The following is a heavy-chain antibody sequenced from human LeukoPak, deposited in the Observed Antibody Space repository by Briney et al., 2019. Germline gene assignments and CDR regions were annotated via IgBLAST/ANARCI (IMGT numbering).Heavy chain of an antibody. J-gene: IGHJ4*02. CDR1: GYSISSGYY. Sequence: SETLSLTCTVSGYSISSGYYWGWIRQPPGKGLEWIGNIYHSGSTYYNPSLKSRVTISVDTSKNQFSLKLSSVTAADTAVYYCARVSFLEWFHDYWGQGTLVTVSS. V-gene: IGHV4-38-2*02. CDR3: ARVSFLEWFHDY. CDR2: IYHSGST. D-gene: IGHD3-3*01.